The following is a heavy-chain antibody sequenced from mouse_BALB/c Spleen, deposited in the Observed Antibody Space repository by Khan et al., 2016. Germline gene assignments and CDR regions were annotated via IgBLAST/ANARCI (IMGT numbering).Heavy chain of an antibody. J-gene: IGHJ2*01. CDR2: INPYNDGS. CDR1: GYTFSRYI. CDR3: ARGDY. V-gene: IGHV1S136*01. Sequence: VQLQQSGPELVKPGASVKMSCKASGYTFSRYIVHWVKQKPGQGLEWIGYINPYNDGSNYNEKFKGKATLTSDKSSSTAYMELSSLTSEDSAVYYCARGDYWGQGTTLTVSS.